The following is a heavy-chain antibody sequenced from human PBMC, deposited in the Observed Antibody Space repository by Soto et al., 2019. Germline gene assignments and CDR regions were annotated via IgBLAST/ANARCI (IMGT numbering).Heavy chain of an antibody. V-gene: IGHV4-30-2*01. Sequence: QLQLQESGSGLVKPSQTLSLTCAVSGGSISSGGYSWSWIRQPPGKGLECIGYIYHSGSTYYNPPLKSRVTISGDRSKNQVSLKLSSVTAADTAVYYCARGGDSSGYYPKPFDYWGQGNLVTVSS. CDR3: ARGGDSSGYYPKPFDY. CDR1: GGSISSGGYS. D-gene: IGHD3-22*01. J-gene: IGHJ4*02. CDR2: IYHSGST.